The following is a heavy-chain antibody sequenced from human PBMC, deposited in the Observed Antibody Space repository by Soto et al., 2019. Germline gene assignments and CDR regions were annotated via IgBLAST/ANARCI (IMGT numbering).Heavy chain of an antibody. D-gene: IGHD3-10*01. J-gene: IGHJ6*02. Sequence: PSETLSLTCTVSGGSISSSSYYWGWIRQPPGKGLEWIGSIYYSGSTYYNPSLKSRVTISVDTSKNQFSLKLSSVTAADTAVYYCARGRDFLGWFGEKYGMDVWGQGTTVTVSS. CDR1: GGSISSSSYY. V-gene: IGHV4-39*01. CDR2: IYYSGST. CDR3: ARGRDFLGWFGEKYGMDV.